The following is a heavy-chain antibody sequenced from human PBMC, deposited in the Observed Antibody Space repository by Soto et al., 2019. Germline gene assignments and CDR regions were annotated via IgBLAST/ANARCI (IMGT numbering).Heavy chain of an antibody. D-gene: IGHD2-2*01. CDR3: AREPDIVLVRAAIDGMDV. CDR2: ISAYNGNT. Sequence: ASVKVSCKASGYTFTSYGISWVLQAPGQGLEWMGWISAYNGNTKNAQKFQGRVTITRDTSASTAYMELSSLRSEDTAVYYCAREPDIVLVRAAIDGMDVWGQGTTVTVS. J-gene: IGHJ6*02. CDR1: GYTFTSYG. V-gene: IGHV1-18*04.